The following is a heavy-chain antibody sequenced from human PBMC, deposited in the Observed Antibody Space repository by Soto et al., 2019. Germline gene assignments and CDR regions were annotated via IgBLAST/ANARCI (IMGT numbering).Heavy chain of an antibody. V-gene: IGHV1-46*01. D-gene: IGHD5-12*01. CDR1: GYTFTSYY. CDR2: INPSGGST. Sequence: QVQLVQSGAEVKKPGASVKVSCKASGYTFTSYYMHWVRQAPGQGLEWMGIINPSGGSTSYAQKFQGRVTMTMDTSTSTVYMELSSLRSEDTAVYYCARSTSRARGSYYYYGMDVWGQGTTVTVSS. CDR3: ARSTSRARGSYYYYGMDV. J-gene: IGHJ6*02.